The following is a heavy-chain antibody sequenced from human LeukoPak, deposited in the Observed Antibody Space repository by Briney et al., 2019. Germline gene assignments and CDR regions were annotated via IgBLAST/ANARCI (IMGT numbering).Heavy chain of an antibody. Sequence: SETLSLTCTVSGGSISSSSYYWGWIRQPPGKGLEWIGSIYYSGSTYYNPSLKGRVTISVDTSKNQFSLKLSSVTAADTAVYYCARQRYYYDSSGYYYVDYWGQGTLVTVSS. CDR3: ARQRYYYDSSGYYYVDY. V-gene: IGHV4-39*01. D-gene: IGHD3-22*01. J-gene: IGHJ4*02. CDR2: IYYSGST. CDR1: GGSISSSSYY.